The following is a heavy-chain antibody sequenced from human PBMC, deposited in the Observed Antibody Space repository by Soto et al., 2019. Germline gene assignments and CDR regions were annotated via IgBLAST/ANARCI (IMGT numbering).Heavy chain of an antibody. D-gene: IGHD2-2*02. CDR2: IIPIFGTA. Sequence: ASVKVSCKASGGTFSSYAISWVRQAPGQGLEWMGGIIPIFGTANYAQKFQGRVTITADESTSTAYMELSSLRSEDTAVYYCARERSRYCSSTSCYKSWFDPWGQGTLVTVSS. CDR3: ARERSRYCSSTSCYKSWFDP. CDR1: GGTFSSYA. J-gene: IGHJ5*02. V-gene: IGHV1-69*13.